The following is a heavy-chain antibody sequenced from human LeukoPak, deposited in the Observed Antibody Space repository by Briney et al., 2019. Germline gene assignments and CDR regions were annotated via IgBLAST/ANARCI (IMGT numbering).Heavy chain of an antibody. CDR1: GYTFTSYY. V-gene: IGHV1-46*01. Sequence: GASVKVSCKASGYTFTSYYMHWVRQAPGQGLEWMGIINPSGGSTSYAQKFQGRVTMTRDTSTSTVYMELSSLRSEDTAVYYCARDIRGKTVTTKEYYYYGMDVWGQGTTVTVSS. J-gene: IGHJ6*02. CDR3: ARDIRGKTVTTKEYYYYGMDV. D-gene: IGHD4-17*01. CDR2: INPSGGST.